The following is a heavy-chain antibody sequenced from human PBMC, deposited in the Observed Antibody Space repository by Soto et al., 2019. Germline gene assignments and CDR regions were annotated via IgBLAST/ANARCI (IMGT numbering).Heavy chain of an antibody. D-gene: IGHD1-26*01. CDR2: ISGSGGST. J-gene: IGHJ4*02. V-gene: IGHV3-23*01. Sequence: VGSLRLSCAASGCTFSSYAMSWVRQSPGKGLEWVSAISGSGGSTYYADSVKGRFTISRDNSKNTLYLQMNSLRAEDTAVYYCAKDYLGAPAYWGQGTLFTGSS. CDR1: GCTFSSYA. CDR3: AKDYLGAPAY.